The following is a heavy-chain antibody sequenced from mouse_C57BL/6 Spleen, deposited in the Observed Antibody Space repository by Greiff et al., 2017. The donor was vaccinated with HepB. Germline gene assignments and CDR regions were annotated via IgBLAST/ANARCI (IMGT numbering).Heavy chain of an antibody. CDR3: ARGYGYYPSYAMDY. Sequence: QVQLQQPGAELVKPGASVKLSCKASGYTFTSYWMHWVKQRPGQGLEWIGMIHPNSGSTNYNEKFKSKATLTVDKSSSTAYMQLSSLTSEDSAVYYCARGYGYYPSYAMDYWGQGTSVTVSS. CDR2: IHPNSGST. J-gene: IGHJ4*01. CDR1: GYTFTSYW. D-gene: IGHD2-3*01. V-gene: IGHV1-64*01.